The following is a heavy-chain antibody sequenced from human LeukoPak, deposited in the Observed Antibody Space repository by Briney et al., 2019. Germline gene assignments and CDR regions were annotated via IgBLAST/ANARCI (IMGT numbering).Heavy chain of an antibody. D-gene: IGHD2-8*02. J-gene: IGHJ6*03. CDR3: TTDSPGLLGYYYYYYMDV. V-gene: IGHV3-15*01. CDR1: GFTFSNAW. Sequence: GGSLRLSCAASGFTFSNAWMSRVRQAPGKGLEWVGRIKSKTDGGTPDYAPPVKGRFTISRDDSKNTLYLQKNSLKTEDTAVYYCTTDSPGLLGYYYYYYMDVWGKGTTVTVSS. CDR2: IKSKTDGGTP.